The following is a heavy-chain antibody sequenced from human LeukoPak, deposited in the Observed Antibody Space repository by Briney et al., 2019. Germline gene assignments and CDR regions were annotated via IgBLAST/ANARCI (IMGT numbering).Heavy chain of an antibody. CDR2: ISGSGGST. J-gene: IGHJ4*02. D-gene: IGHD6-19*01. Sequence: GGSLRLSCAASGFTFSSYAMSWVRQAPGKGLEWVSAISGSGGSTYYADSVKGRFTISRDNSKNTLYLQMNSLRAEDTAVYYCAKESTIQQWLVLQGYFDYWGQGTLVTVSS. CDR1: GFTFSSYA. V-gene: IGHV3-23*01. CDR3: AKESTIQQWLVLQGYFDY.